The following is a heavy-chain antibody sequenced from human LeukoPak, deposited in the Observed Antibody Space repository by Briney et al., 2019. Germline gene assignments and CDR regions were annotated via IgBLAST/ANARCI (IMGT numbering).Heavy chain of an antibody. CDR3: ARGGGIRSAFDI. V-gene: IGHV4-59*01. Sequence: SETLSLTCTVYGGSISSYYWSWIRQPPGKGLEWIGYIYYSGSTNYNPSLKSRVTISVDTSKNQFSLKLSSVTAADTAVYYCARGGGIRSAFDIWGQGTMVTVSS. CDR2: IYYSGST. CDR1: GGSISSYY. D-gene: IGHD3-3*02. J-gene: IGHJ3*02.